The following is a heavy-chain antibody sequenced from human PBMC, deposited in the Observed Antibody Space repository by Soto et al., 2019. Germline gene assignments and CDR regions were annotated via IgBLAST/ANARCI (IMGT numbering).Heavy chain of an antibody. CDR2: LYYGRSA. Sequence: NPSETLSLTCTVPGGSVNIGTYYWSWIRQPPGKGLESIGYLYYGRSANYNPSLKSRVTLSLDTSTDQCSLTLSSMTAADTAVYYCALRSMAVVPEYWGQGTLVTVSS. V-gene: IGHV4-61*01. D-gene: IGHD3-22*01. CDR1: GGSVNIGTYY. CDR3: ALRSMAVVPEY. J-gene: IGHJ4*02.